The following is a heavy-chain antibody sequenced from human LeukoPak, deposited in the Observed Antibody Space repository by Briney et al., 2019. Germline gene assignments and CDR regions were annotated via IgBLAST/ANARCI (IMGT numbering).Heavy chain of an antibody. D-gene: IGHD3-10*01. Sequence: PGGSLRLSCAASGFTLSNYAMSWVRQAPGKGLEWVSTICGRGDRTNYADSVKGRFTVSRDNSKNTLYLQMDSLRAEDTAVYYCAQPLGSGSYSDYWGQGTLVTVSS. CDR2: ICGRGDRT. V-gene: IGHV3-23*01. CDR3: AQPLGSGSYSDY. J-gene: IGHJ4*02. CDR1: GFTLSNYA.